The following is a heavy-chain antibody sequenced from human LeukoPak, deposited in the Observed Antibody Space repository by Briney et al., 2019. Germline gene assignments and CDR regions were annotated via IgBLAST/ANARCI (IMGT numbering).Heavy chain of an antibody. J-gene: IGHJ4*02. Sequence: GGSLRLSCAASGFTFSTYGMHWVRQAPGKGLEWVAVTWYDGSNKYYADSVKGRFTISRDNSKNTLYLQMNSLRAEDTAVYYCARDLSSSCSALEYWGQGTLVTVSS. CDR2: TWYDGSNK. CDR1: GFTFSTYG. D-gene: IGHD6-13*01. CDR3: ARDLSSSCSALEY. V-gene: IGHV3-33*01.